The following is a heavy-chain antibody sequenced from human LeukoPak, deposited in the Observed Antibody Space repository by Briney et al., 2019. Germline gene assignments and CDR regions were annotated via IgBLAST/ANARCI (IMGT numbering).Heavy chain of an antibody. CDR3: ARVDPGYCSGGSCYSGSVDY. Sequence: GESLNISCKGSGYSFTSYWIGWVRQMPGKGLEWMGIIYPGDSDTRYSPSFQGQVTISADKSISTAYLQWSSLKASDTAMYYCARVDPGYCSGGSCYSGSVDYWGQGTLVTVSS. J-gene: IGHJ4*02. V-gene: IGHV5-51*01. CDR2: IYPGDSDT. D-gene: IGHD2-15*01. CDR1: GYSFTSYW.